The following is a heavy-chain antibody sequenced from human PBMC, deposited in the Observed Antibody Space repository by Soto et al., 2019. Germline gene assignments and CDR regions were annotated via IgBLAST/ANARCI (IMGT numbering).Heavy chain of an antibody. CDR3: ARGQLLWFGELFSPPYNWFDP. D-gene: IGHD3-10*01. CDR1: GYTFTSYY. J-gene: IGHJ5*02. Sequence: AASVKVSCKASGYTFTSYYMHWVRQAPGQGLEWMGIINPSGGSTSYAQKFQGRVTMTRDTSTSTVYMELSSLRSEDTAVYYCARGQLLWFGELFSPPYNWFDPWGQGTLVTVSS. V-gene: IGHV1-46*01. CDR2: INPSGGST.